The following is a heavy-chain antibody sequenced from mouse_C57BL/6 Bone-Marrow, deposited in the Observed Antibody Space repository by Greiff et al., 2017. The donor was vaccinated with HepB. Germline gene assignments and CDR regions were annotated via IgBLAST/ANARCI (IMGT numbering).Heavy chain of an antibody. CDR2: IYPGSGST. V-gene: IGHV1-55*01. CDR3: ARGLTDYDGGYFDV. D-gene: IGHD2-4*01. CDR1: GYTFTSYW. J-gene: IGHJ1*03. Sequence: QVQLQQPGAELVKPGASVKMSCKASGYTFTSYWITWVKQRPGQGLEWIGDIYPGSGSTNYNDKFKSKATLTVDTSSSTAYMQLSSLTSEDSAVYCCARGLTDYDGGYFDVWGTGTTVTVSS.